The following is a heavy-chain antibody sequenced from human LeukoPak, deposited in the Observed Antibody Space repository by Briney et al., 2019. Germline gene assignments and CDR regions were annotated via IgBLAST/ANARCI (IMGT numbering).Heavy chain of an antibody. Sequence: GGSLRLSCAASGFTFSSYAMSWVRQAPGKGLEWVSAISGSGGSTYYADSVKGRFTISRDNSKNTLYLQMNGLRAEDTAVYYCAKSGTPGYSSSWYPNWFDPWGQGTLVTVSS. CDR2: ISGSGGST. J-gene: IGHJ5*02. CDR1: GFTFSSYA. D-gene: IGHD6-13*01. CDR3: AKSGTPGYSSSWYPNWFDP. V-gene: IGHV3-23*01.